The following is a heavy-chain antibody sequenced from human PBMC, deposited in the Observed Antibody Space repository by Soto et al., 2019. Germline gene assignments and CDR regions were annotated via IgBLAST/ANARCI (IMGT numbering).Heavy chain of an antibody. CDR1: GFSLTTSGVG. Sequence: QITLNESGPTQVKPRQTLTLTCTFSGFSLTTSGVGVGWIRQSPGKAPEWLALIYWDDDKRYSRSLKSRLTITKDTPKNQVVLTMADLDTADTATYYCAHRVLRTVFGLVTTTAIYFDFWGQGTPVAVSS. D-gene: IGHD3-3*01. CDR3: AHRVLRTVFGLVTTTAIYFDF. V-gene: IGHV2-5*02. J-gene: IGHJ4*02. CDR2: IYWDDDK.